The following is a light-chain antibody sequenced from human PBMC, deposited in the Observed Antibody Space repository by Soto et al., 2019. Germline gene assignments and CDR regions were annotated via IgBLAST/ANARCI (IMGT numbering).Light chain of an antibody. Sequence: ESALSLSPGKLSMSPGKRATLSCRASQSLSSSQLAWYQQKPGQAPRLLIHDASSRATGISDRFTGSGSGTDFTLTISRLEPEDFAVYYCQQYGCSPRTFGRGTKVDIK. J-gene: IGKJ4*02. CDR1: QSLSSSQ. V-gene: IGKV3-20*01. CDR3: QQYGCSPRT. CDR2: DAS.